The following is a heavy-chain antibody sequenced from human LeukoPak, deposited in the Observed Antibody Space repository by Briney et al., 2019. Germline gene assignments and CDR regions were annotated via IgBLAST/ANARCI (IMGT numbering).Heavy chain of an antibody. CDR2: IHTSGST. CDR1: GDSISSDPCF. Sequence: PSQTLSLTCTASGDSISSDPCFWNWLRQPAGKGLEWIGRIHTSGSTNYNPSLKSRVTISLDTSKNQFSLKVTSATAADTAVYYCAREGQWLVRGDAFDIWGQGTMVTVSA. V-gene: IGHV4-61*02. D-gene: IGHD6-19*01. J-gene: IGHJ3*02. CDR3: AREGQWLVRGDAFDI.